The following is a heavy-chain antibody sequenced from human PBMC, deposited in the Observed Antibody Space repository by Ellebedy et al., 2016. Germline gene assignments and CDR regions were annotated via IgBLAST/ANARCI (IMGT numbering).Heavy chain of an antibody. V-gene: IGHV4-59*13. D-gene: IGHD6-6*01. J-gene: IGHJ6*03. CDR3: ARGMAARPYYYYYYLDV. CDR2: IYYSGST. Sequence: SETLSLXXTVSGGSISSYYWSWIRQPPEKGLEWIGYIYYSGSTNYNPSLKSRVTISVDTSKNQFSLRLSSVTAADTAVYYCARGMAARPYYYYYYLDVWGKGTTVTFSS. CDR1: GGSISSYY.